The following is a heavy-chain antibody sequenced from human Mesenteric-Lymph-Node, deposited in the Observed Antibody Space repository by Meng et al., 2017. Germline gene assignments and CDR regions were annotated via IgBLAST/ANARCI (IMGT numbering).Heavy chain of an antibody. Sequence: GESLKIPCAASGFPFSSYAMSWVRQAPGKGLEWVSAICGSGGSTYYADPVKGRFTISRDNPKNTLYLQMNSLSAEDTAVYYCARDRREERDDIWGQGTMVTVSS. CDR3: ARDRREERDDI. CDR2: ICGSGGST. J-gene: IGHJ3*02. CDR1: GFPFSSYA. V-gene: IGHV3-23*01. D-gene: IGHD6-6*01.